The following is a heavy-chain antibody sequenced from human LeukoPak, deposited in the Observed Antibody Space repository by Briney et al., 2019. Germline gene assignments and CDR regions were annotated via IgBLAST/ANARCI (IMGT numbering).Heavy chain of an antibody. CDR1: GYTFTSYG. CDR3: ARDPGSIVVVVAARRLDP. J-gene: IGHJ5*02. CDR2: ISAYNGNT. V-gene: IGHV1-18*01. D-gene: IGHD2-15*01. Sequence: ASVKVSCKASGYTFTSYGISWVRQAPGQGLEWMGWISAYNGNTNYAQKLQGRVTMTTDTSTSTAYMELRSLRSDDTAVYYCARDPGSIVVVVAARRLDPWGQGTLVTVSS.